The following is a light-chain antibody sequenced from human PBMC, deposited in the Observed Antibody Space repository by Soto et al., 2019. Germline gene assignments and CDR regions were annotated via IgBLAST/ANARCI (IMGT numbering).Light chain of an antibody. Sequence: EIVMTQSPATLSVSPGGRATLSCRASQSISDTLAWYQQKPGQAPRLLISYASRGATGIPSRFSGSGSGTDFTLTINSLQSEDFAVYYCQQYYTWPVTFGGGTKVDIK. CDR2: YAS. J-gene: IGKJ4*01. CDR3: QQYYTWPVT. V-gene: IGKV3-15*01. CDR1: QSISDT.